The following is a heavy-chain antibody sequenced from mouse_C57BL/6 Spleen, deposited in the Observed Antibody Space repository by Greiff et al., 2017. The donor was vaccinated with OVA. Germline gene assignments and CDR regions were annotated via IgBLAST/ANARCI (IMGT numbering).Heavy chain of an antibody. CDR2: ISGGGGNT. D-gene: IGHD2-4*01. CDR3: AKEGLRTSYYYAMDY. CDR1: GFTFSSYT. Sequence: EVQLVESGGGLVKPGGSLKLSCAASGFTFSSYTMSWVRQTPEKRLEWVATISGGGGNTYYPDSVKGRFTISRDNAKNTLYLQMSSLRSEDTALYYCAKEGLRTSYYYAMDYWGQGTSVTVSS. V-gene: IGHV5-9*01. J-gene: IGHJ4*01.